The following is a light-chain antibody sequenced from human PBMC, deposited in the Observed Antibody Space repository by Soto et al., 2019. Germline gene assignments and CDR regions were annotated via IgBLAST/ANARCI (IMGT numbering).Light chain of an antibody. J-gene: IGKJ4*01. V-gene: IGKV4-1*01. Sequence: DIVMTQSPDSLAVSLGGRATINCKSSQSVLYSSNNKNYLAWYQQKPGQPPKLLIYWASTRESGVPDRFSGSGSGTDFTLTISSLQAEDVAVYYCQQYYTNPLTFGGGTKVEIK. CDR3: QQYYTNPLT. CDR2: WAS. CDR1: QSVLYSSNNKNY.